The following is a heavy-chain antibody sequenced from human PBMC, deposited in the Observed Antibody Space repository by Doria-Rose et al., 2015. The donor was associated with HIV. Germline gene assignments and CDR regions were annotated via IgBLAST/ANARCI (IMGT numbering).Heavy chain of an antibody. CDR1: GASVSSRGYY. Sequence: QVQPQESGPGLVKPSETLSLTCSVSGASVSSRGYYWNWIRQVPGKGLESLGYTYYTGTRDYSPSLKSRLNIAVDTSKNQFSLKLSFVTVADTAVYYCARMGSYRELDYWGQGALVIVSA. CDR3: ARMGSYRELDY. D-gene: IGHD3-3*01. V-gene: IGHV4-31*03. J-gene: IGHJ4*02. CDR2: TYYTGTR.